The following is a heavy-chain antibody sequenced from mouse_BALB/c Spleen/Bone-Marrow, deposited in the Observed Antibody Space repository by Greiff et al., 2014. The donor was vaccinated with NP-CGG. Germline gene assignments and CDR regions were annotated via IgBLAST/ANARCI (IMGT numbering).Heavy chain of an antibody. J-gene: IGHJ3*01. Sequence: EVKVEESGGGLVQPGGSLKLSCAASGFDFSRYWMTWVRQAPGKGLEWIGEINPESSTINYTPSLEDKFIISRDNAKNTLYLQMSKVRSEDTALYYCAGNGYYGWIAYWGQGILVTVSA. V-gene: IGHV4-1*02. CDR3: AGNGYYGWIAY. D-gene: IGHD2-3*01. CDR2: INPESSTI. CDR1: GFDFSRYW.